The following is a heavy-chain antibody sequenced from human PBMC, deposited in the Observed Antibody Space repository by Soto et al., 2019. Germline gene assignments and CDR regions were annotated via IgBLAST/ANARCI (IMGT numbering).Heavy chain of an antibody. CDR2: IIPIIGII. CDR1: GGTFSTYT. D-gene: IGHD4-4*01. V-gene: IGHV1-69*04. CDR3: AGDPDSHYNDSHASSYP. J-gene: IGHJ5*02. Sequence: GASVKVSCKASGGTFSTYTITWVRQAPGQGLEWMGRIIPIIGIINYAQKFQGRVTISADKFTGTAYMELTGLRSGDTAVYYCAGDPDSHYNDSHASSYPWGQGTLVTVSS.